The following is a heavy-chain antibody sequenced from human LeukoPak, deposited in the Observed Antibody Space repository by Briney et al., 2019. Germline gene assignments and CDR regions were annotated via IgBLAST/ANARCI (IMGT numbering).Heavy chain of an antibody. V-gene: IGHV1-69*05. Sequence: ASVKVSCKASGGTFSSYAISWVRQAPGQGLEWMGGIIPIFGTANYAQKFQGRVTITTDESTSTAYMELSSLRSEDTAVCYCARALNWNYPFFDYWGQGTLVTVSS. J-gene: IGHJ4*02. CDR3: ARALNWNYPFFDY. CDR1: GGTFSSYA. CDR2: IIPIFGTA. D-gene: IGHD1-7*01.